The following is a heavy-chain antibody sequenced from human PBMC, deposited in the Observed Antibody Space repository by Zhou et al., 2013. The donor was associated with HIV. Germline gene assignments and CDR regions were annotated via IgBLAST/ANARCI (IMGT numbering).Heavy chain of an antibody. CDR2: IIPILGTA. Sequence: QGQLVQSGAEVKKPGSSVKVSCKAFGGTFRTSAFSWVRQAPGQGLEWMGRIIPILGTADYARKFQDNVTITADESTNTVHLEVTRLRSQDTAVYYCARIVGPTNYWGQGTLVTVSS. CDR3: ARIVGPTNY. V-gene: IGHV1-69*11. J-gene: IGHJ4*02. D-gene: IGHD1-26*01. CDR1: GGTFRTSA.